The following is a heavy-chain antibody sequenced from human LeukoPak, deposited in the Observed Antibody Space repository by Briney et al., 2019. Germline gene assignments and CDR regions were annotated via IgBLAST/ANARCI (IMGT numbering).Heavy chain of an antibody. Sequence: PSETLSLTCTVSGGSISSYYWSWIRQPPGKGLEWIGYIYYSGSTNYNPSLKSRVTISVDTSKNQFSLKLSSVTAADTAVYYCASPYSSGSKGYMDVWGKGTTVTVSS. CDR1: GGSISSYY. D-gene: IGHD6-19*01. CDR3: ASPYSSGSKGYMDV. V-gene: IGHV4-59*08. J-gene: IGHJ6*03. CDR2: IYYSGST.